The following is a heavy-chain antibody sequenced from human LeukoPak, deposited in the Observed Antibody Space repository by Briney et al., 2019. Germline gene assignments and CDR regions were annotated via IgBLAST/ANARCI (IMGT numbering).Heavy chain of an antibody. D-gene: IGHD3-10*01. Sequence: GGSLRLSCAASGFTFSSYAMSWVRQAPGKGPEWVSAISGSGGSTYYADSVKGRFTISRDNSKNTLYLQMNSLRAEDTAVYYCAKDSGPDDAFDIWGQGTMVTVSS. J-gene: IGHJ3*02. CDR1: GFTFSSYA. CDR2: ISGSGGST. CDR3: AKDSGPDDAFDI. V-gene: IGHV3-23*01.